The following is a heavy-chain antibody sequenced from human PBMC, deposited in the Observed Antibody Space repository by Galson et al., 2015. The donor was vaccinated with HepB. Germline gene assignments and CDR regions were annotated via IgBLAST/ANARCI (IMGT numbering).Heavy chain of an antibody. CDR2: INPSGGST. Sequence: QSGAAVKKPGESLKISCKASGYTFTSYYMHWVRQAPGQGLEWMGIINPSGGSTSYAQKFQGRVTMTRDTSASTVYMELSSLRSEDTAVYYCARALDRVLEYYYYYGMDVWGQGTLVTVSS. CDR1: GYTFTSYY. D-gene: IGHD3-3*01. CDR3: ARALDRVLEYYYYYGMDV. V-gene: IGHV1-46*03. J-gene: IGHJ6*02.